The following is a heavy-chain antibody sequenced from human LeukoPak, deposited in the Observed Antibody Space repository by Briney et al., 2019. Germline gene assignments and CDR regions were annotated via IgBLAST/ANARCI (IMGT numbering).Heavy chain of an antibody. CDR3: ARDPYYGSGSFDDY. CDR1: GYTFTGYY. D-gene: IGHD3-10*01. V-gene: IGHV1-2*02. CDR2: INPNSGGT. J-gene: IGHJ4*02. Sequence: GASVKVSCKASGYTFTGYYMHWVRQAPGQGLEWMGWINPNSGGTNYAQKFQGRVTMTRDTAISTAYMELSRLRSDDTAVYYCARDPYYGSGSFDDYWGQGTLVTVSS.